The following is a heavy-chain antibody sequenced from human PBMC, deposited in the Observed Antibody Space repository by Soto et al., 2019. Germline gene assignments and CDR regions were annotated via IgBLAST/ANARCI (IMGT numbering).Heavy chain of an antibody. Sequence: ASVKVSCKASGYTFTNFGIGWVRQAPGQGLEWMGWISGYNGDTSYAQKFQGRVTMTTDRSTGTAYMDLRSLRSDDTAVYYCARVPYSSGWYLAFNIWGQGTMVTVSS. CDR2: ISGYNGDT. CDR3: ARVPYSSGWYLAFNI. V-gene: IGHV1-18*01. D-gene: IGHD6-19*01. J-gene: IGHJ3*02. CDR1: GYTFTNFG.